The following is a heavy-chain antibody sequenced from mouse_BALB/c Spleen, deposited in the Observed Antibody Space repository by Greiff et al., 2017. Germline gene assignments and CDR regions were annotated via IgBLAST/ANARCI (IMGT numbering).Heavy chain of an antibody. CDR2: IYPGDGDT. J-gene: IGHJ2*01. CDR1: GYTFTSYW. Sequence: VQGVESGAELARPGASVKLSCKASGYTFTSYWMQWVKQRPGQGLEWIGAIYPGDGDTRYTQKFKGKATLTADKSSSTAYMQLSSLASEDSAVDYCARALGYYFDYGGQGTTLTVSS. V-gene: IGHV1-87*01. CDR3: ARALGYYFDY. D-gene: IGHD3-3*01.